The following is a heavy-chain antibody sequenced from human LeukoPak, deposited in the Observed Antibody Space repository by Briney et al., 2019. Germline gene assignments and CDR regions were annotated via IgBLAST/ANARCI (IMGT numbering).Heavy chain of an antibody. CDR3: ARAGIPGYCTNVTCSNWLDP. V-gene: IGHV1-69*06. D-gene: IGHD2-8*01. J-gene: IGHJ5*02. CDR1: GDTFTTYA. Sequence: ASVKVSCKASGDTFTTYAIIWVRQAPGQGLEWMGGIIPMFDTPNYAQRLQGRVTITADKSTKTAYMELTSLRSEDTAVYYCARAGIPGYCTNVTCSNWLDPWGQGTLVTVSS. CDR2: IIPMFDTP.